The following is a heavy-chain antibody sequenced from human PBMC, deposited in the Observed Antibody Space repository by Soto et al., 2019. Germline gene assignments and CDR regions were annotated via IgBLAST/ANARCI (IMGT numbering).Heavy chain of an antibody. CDR1: GFTFTSHT. CDR2: IFYDGSET. J-gene: IGHJ3*02. V-gene: IGHV3-30-3*01. CDR3: AREGGGKQQPDDAFDI. Sequence: PGGSLRLSCGASGFTFTSHTMHWVRQAPGKGLEWVAGIFYDGSETFYADSVKGRFTISRDISKNTLNLQMNSLGPEDTAVYYCAREGGGKQQPDDAFDIWGQGTMVTVSS. D-gene: IGHD6-13*01.